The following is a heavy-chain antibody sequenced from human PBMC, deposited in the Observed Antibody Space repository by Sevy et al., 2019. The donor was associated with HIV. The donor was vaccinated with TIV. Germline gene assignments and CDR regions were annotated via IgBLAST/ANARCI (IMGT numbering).Heavy chain of an antibody. D-gene: IGHD6-19*01. CDR2: ISWDGGST. CDR3: AKGSPRGWEQWLVEVGFDP. CDR1: GFTFDDYT. Sequence: GESRKISCAASGFTFDDYTMHWVRQAPGKGLEWVSLISWDGGSTYYADSVKGRFTISRDNSKNSLYLQMNSLRTEDTALYYCAKGSPRGWEQWLVEVGFDPWGQGTLVTVSS. J-gene: IGHJ5*02. V-gene: IGHV3-43*01.